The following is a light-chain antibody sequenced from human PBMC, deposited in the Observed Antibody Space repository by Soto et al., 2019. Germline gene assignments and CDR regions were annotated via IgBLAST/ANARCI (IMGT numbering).Light chain of an antibody. J-gene: IGLJ1*01. CDR2: EVV. V-gene: IGLV2-8*01. Sequence: QSVLTQPPSASGSPGQSVTISCTGTKNDIGVYDFVSWYQHHPGKAPRLIIYEVVQRPSGVPDRFSGSKSGNTASLTISGLQAADEADYYCASYLTTSPLEVFGTGTKVTVL. CDR3: ASYLTTSPLEV. CDR1: KNDIGVYDF.